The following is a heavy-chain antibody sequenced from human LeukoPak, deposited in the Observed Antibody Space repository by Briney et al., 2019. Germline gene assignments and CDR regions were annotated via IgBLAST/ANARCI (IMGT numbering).Heavy chain of an antibody. CDR1: GFTFSNYA. V-gene: IGHV3-23*01. D-gene: IGHD3-9*01. Sequence: PGASLRLSCAASGFTFSNYAMSWVRQAPGKGLEWVSAIVGSGGSTYYADSVKGRFSISRDNSKNTLFLQMNSLRVEDTALYYCSKWGDYDVLTGYYDSDFWGQGRLVSVSS. CDR3: SKWGDYDVLTGYYDSDF. J-gene: IGHJ4*02. CDR2: IVGSGGST.